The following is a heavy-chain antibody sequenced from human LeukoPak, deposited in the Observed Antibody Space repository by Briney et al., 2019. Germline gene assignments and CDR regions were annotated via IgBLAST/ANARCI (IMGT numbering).Heavy chain of an antibody. Sequence: PGESLKISCKGSGYSFTSYWIGWVRQMPGKGLEWMGIIYPDDSDTRYSPSFQGQVTISADKSLRTAYLQWSSLKASDTAMYYCARGPIPAATYNWFDPWGQGTLVTVSS. CDR1: GYSFTSYW. CDR3: ARGPIPAATYNWFDP. J-gene: IGHJ5*02. V-gene: IGHV5-51*01. D-gene: IGHD2-2*01. CDR2: IYPDDSDT.